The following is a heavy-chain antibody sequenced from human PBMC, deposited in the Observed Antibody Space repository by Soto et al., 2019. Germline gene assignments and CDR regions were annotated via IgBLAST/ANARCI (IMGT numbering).Heavy chain of an antibody. J-gene: IGHJ4*02. CDR2: IYSSAST. D-gene: IGHD4-17*01. CDR3: ASQYGVASRQVVY. Sequence: SETLSLTCTVSGGSISGYYWSWIRQPPGKGLEWIGYIYSSASTNYNPSLMNRVTISEDTSKNQFSLELTSVTAADTAVYYCASQYGVASRQVVYSGQGPLVTVSS. V-gene: IGHV4-59*01. CDR1: GGSISGYY.